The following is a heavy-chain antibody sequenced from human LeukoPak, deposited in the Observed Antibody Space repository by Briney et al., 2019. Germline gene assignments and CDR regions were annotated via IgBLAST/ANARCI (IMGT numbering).Heavy chain of an antibody. CDR1: GGSFSGYY. D-gene: IGHD6-25*01. Sequence: SETLSLTCAVYGGSFSGYYWSWLRQPPGKGLEGIGEINHSGSTNYNPSLKSRVTISVDTSKNQFSLKLSSVTAADTAVYYCARHRWQRRGYMDVWGKGTTVTVSS. V-gene: IGHV4-34*01. CDR2: INHSGST. J-gene: IGHJ6*03. CDR3: ARHRWQRRGYMDV.